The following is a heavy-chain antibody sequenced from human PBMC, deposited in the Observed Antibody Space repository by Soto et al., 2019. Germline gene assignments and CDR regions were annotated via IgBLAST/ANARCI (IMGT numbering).Heavy chain of an antibody. V-gene: IGHV3-11*06. CDR2: ISSSSSYT. D-gene: IGHD2-2*01. CDR1: GFTFSDYY. Sequence: LRLSCAASGFTFSDYYMSWIRHPPGKCLEWVSYISSSSSYTNYADSVKGRFTISRDNAKNSRYLQMNSLRAEDTAVYYCARESDDCSSTSCYGWFDPWGQGTLVTVSS. CDR3: ARESDDCSSTSCYGWFDP. J-gene: IGHJ5*02.